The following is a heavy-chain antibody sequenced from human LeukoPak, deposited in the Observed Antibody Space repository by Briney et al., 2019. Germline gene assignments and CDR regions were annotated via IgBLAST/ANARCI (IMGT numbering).Heavy chain of an antibody. Sequence: GGSLRLSCAGSGFTFSSYGIHWVRQAPGKGLDWVAVISNGGSTTYYADPVKGRFTISRDNSKSTLYLQMNSLRADDTAVYYCAREGLPVAGYYFDHWGQGILVTVSS. J-gene: IGHJ4*02. D-gene: IGHD6-19*01. CDR3: AREGLPVAGYYFDH. V-gene: IGHV3-30*03. CDR2: ISNGGSTT. CDR1: GFTFSSYG.